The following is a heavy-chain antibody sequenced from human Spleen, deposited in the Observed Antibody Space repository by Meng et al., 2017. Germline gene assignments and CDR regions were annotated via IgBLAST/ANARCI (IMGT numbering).Heavy chain of an antibody. CDR3: ARLGAIDY. CDR2: MNPNSGNT. V-gene: IGHV1-8*01. J-gene: IGHJ4*02. CDR1: GYTFTSYD. Sequence: QVQSGQLGAEVRTPGALVKASCKASGYTFTSYDINWVRQATGQGLEWMGWMNPNSGNTGYAQKFQGRVTMTRNASISTAYMELSSLRSEDTAVYYCARLGAIDYWGQGTLVTVSS. D-gene: IGHD1-26*01.